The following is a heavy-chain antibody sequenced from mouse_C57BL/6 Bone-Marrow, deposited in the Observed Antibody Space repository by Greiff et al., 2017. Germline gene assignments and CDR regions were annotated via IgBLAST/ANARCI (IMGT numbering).Heavy chain of an antibody. J-gene: IGHJ2*01. D-gene: IGHD1-1*01. CDR2: IYPGDGDP. CDR1: GYAFSSSW. Sequence: VNLVESGPELVKPGASVKISCKASGYAFSSSWMNWVKQRPGKGLEWIGRIYPGDGDPNYNGKFKGKATLTADKSSSTAYMQLSSLTSEDSAVYFCARSSYYCGSSYVTYFDYWGQGTTLTVSS. CDR3: ARSSYYCGSSYVTYFDY. V-gene: IGHV1-82*01.